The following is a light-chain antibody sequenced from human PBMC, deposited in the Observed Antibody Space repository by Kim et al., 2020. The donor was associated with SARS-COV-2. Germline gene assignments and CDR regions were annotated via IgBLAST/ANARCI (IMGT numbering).Light chain of an antibody. Sequence: PGRRVTMCCSRGTPNIGSNYGYWYQHHPGTAPKLLIYRNNQRPSGFPDRFSGSKAGTSASLAISWLRSEDEADYYCAAWDDSLWVFGGGTQLTVL. V-gene: IGLV1-47*01. CDR1: TPNIGSNY. CDR2: RNN. J-gene: IGLJ3*02. CDR3: AAWDDSLWV.